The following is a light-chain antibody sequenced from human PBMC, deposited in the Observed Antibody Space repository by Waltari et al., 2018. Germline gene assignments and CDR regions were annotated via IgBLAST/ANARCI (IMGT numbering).Light chain of an antibody. CDR1: KSVSTN. J-gene: IGKJ4*01. CDR3: QQYNEWPPLT. V-gene: IGKV3-15*01. Sequence: ETIMTQSPVTLSVSPGDTVTLSCRGSKSVSTNLAWYQQKPGQAPTLLNYHASTRATGIPARFSGSGSGTEFTLPVTRLQSEDIGTYYCQQYNEWPPLTFGGGTKVEIK. CDR2: HAS.